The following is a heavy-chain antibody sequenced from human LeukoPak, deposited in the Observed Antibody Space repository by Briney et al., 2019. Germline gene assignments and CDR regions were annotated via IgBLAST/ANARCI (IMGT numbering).Heavy chain of an antibody. CDR1: GGSISSYY. J-gene: IGHJ4*02. D-gene: IGHD3-10*01. CDR3: ARLVFREIRGVTPKGSFDY. CDR2: IYYSGST. V-gene: IGHV4-59*08. Sequence: PSETLSLTCTVSGGSISSYYWSWIRQPPGKGLEWLGYIYYSGSTNYNPSLKSRVTISVDTSKNQFSLKLSSVTAADTAVYYCARLVFREIRGVTPKGSFDYWGQGTLVTVSS.